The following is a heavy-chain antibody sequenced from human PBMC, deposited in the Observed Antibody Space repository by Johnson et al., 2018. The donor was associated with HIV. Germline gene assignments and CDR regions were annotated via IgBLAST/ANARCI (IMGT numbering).Heavy chain of an antibody. J-gene: IGHJ3*02. Sequence: VQLVESGGGLVQPGGSLILSCAASGFSFNNYWMHWVRQAPGKGLVWVSRISSDGSSTYYADSVKGRFTISRDNARNTMFVQMNSLRAEDTAVYYGARDGDSDAFDIWGQGTMVTVSS. D-gene: IGHD4-17*01. CDR1: GFSFNNYW. CDR3: ARDGDSDAFDI. CDR2: ISSDGSST. V-gene: IGHV3-74*01.